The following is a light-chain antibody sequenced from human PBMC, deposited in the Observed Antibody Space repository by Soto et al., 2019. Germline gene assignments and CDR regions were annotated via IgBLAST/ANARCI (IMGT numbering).Light chain of an antibody. Sequence: QSALTQPASVSGSPGQSITISCTGTSSDIGTYNLVSWYQQHPGKAPKLMIYEGNKRPSGVSNRFSGSKSGNTASLTISGRQAEDEADYYCCSYAGPSTSVFGGGTKLTVL. CDR2: EGN. CDR3: CSYAGPSTSV. V-gene: IGLV2-23*01. J-gene: IGLJ3*02. CDR1: SSDIGTYNL.